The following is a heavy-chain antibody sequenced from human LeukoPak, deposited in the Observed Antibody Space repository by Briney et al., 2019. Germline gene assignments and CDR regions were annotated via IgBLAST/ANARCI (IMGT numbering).Heavy chain of an antibody. CDR3: ARGGRQDSSSWNYYYYGMEV. Sequence: SETLSLTCTVSGGSISSSSYYWGWIRQPPGKGLEWIGSIYYSGSTYYNPSLKSRVTISVDTYKNQFSLKLSSVTAADTAVYYCARGGRQDSSSWNYYYYGMEVWGQGTTVTVSS. CDR1: GGSISSSSYY. D-gene: IGHD6-13*01. CDR2: IYYSGST. V-gene: IGHV4-39*07. J-gene: IGHJ6*02.